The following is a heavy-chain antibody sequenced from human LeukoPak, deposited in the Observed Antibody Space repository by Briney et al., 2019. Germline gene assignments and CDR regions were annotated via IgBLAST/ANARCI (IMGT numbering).Heavy chain of an antibody. CDR3: ARVTTVTRSPWSWGPKKIGQEVNWFDP. CDR2: ISPYNADT. Sequence: GASLRVSCKASGYTFSDYSITWVRQAPGQGLEWMGWISPYNADTNYAQNFQGRVTMTTDRSTRTAYMELRNLRSDDPAVYYCARVTTVTRSPWSWGPKKIGQEVNWFDPWGQGTLITVS. CDR1: GYTFSDYS. J-gene: IGHJ5*02. D-gene: IGHD4-17*01. V-gene: IGHV1-18*01.